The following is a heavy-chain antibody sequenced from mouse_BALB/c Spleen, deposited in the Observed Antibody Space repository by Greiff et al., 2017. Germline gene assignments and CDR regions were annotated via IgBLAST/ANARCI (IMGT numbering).Heavy chain of an antibody. Sequence: VQLQESGPGLVQPSQSLSITCTVSGFSLTSYGVHWVRQSPGKGLEWLGVIWSGGSTDYNAAFISRLSISKDNSKSQVFFKMNSLQANDTAIYYCARNYDGSRPAWFAYWGQGTLVTVSA. D-gene: IGHD1-1*01. CDR1: GFSLTSYG. J-gene: IGHJ3*01. CDR3: ARNYDGSRPAWFAY. CDR2: IWSGGST. V-gene: IGHV2-2*02.